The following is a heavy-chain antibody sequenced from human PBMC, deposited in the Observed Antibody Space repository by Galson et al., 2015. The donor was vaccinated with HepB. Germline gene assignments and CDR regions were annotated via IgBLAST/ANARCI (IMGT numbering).Heavy chain of an antibody. J-gene: IGHJ4*02. V-gene: IGHV1-46*03. CDR2: INPSGETP. CDR3: ARSGGGSYSSSWYFDF. D-gene: IGHD6-13*01. CDR1: GYIFTSYQ. Sequence: SVKVSCKASGYIFTSYQMHWVRQAPGQGLEWMGVINPTPGQGLEWMGVINPSGETPTYAQRFQGRVTLTRDTSTTTVYMELSSLRSEDTAVYYCARSGGGSYSSSWYFDFWGQGTLVTVSS.